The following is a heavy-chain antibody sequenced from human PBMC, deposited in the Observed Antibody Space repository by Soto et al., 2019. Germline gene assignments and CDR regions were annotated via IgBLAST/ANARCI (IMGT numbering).Heavy chain of an antibody. D-gene: IGHD3-10*01. V-gene: IGHV4-39*01. Sequence: QLQLQESRPGLVKPSETLSLTCTVSGGSIRSSSYYWGWIRQSPGRGLEWIGNIYYSGNTYYNSSLKSRVTISIDTSKNQFSLKLSSVTAADTAVYYCATLPDWGSGSNWGQGTLVTVSS. CDR2: IYYSGNT. CDR3: ATLPDWGSGSN. CDR1: GGSIRSSSYY. J-gene: IGHJ4*02.